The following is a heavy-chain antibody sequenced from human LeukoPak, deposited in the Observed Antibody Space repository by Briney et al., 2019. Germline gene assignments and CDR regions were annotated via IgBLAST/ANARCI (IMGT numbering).Heavy chain of an antibody. V-gene: IGHV4-31*03. CDR1: GGSISSGGYY. Sequence: SQTLSLTCTVSGGSISSGGYYWSWIRQHPGKGLEWIGCIYYSGSTYYNPSLKSRVTISVDTSKNQFSLKLSSVTAADTAVYYCARSVCSGGSCYDWFDPWGQGTLVTVSS. CDR3: ARSVCSGGSCYDWFDP. J-gene: IGHJ5*02. D-gene: IGHD2-15*01. CDR2: IYYSGST.